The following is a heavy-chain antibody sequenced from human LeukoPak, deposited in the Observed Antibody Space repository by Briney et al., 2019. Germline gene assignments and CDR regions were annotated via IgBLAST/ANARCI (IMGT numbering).Heavy chain of an antibody. CDR1: GGSISSYY. Sequence: PSETLSLTCTVSGGSISSYYWSWIRQPPGKGLEWTGYIYYSGSTNYNPSLKSRVTISVDTSKNQFSLKLSSVTAADTAVYYCARGVGPTTAQSTFDYWGQGALVTVSS. V-gene: IGHV4-59*08. CDR3: ARGVGPTTAQSTFDY. CDR2: IYYSGST. J-gene: IGHJ4*02. D-gene: IGHD1-26*01.